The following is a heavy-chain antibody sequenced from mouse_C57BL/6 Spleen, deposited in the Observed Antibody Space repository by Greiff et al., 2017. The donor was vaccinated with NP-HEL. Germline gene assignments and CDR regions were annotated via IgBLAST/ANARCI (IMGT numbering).Heavy chain of an antibody. CDR3: TRGRYPFAY. Sequence: VKLMESGAELVRPGASVTLSCKASGYTFTDYEMHWVKQTPVHGLEWIGAIDPETGGTAYNQKFKGKAILTADKSSSTAYMELRSLTSEDSAVYYCTRGRYPFAYWGQGTLVTVSA. CDR1: GYTFTDYE. CDR2: IDPETGGT. J-gene: IGHJ3*01. D-gene: IGHD2-12*01. V-gene: IGHV1-15*01.